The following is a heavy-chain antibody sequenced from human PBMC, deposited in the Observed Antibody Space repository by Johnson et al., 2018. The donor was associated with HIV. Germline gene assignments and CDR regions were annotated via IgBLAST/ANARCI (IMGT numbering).Heavy chain of an antibody. J-gene: IGHJ3*02. V-gene: IGHV3-74*02. D-gene: IGHD6-13*01. CDR1: GFAFSSYW. CDR3: ARGGVYSRDAFDI. CDR2: ISSDGRST. Sequence: EVQLVESGGGLVQPGGSLRLSCAASGFAFSSYWMNWVRQAPGKGLVWVSRISSDGRSTSYADSVKGRFTISRDNAKNTLYLQMNSLRAEDTAVYYCARGGVYSRDAFDIWGQGTMVTVSS.